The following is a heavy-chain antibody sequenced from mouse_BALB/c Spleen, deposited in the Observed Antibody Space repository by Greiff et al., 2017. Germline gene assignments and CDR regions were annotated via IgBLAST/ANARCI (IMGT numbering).Heavy chain of an antibody. CDR3: TVTGTPAWFAY. J-gene: IGHJ3*01. CDR2: IYPGNSDT. V-gene: IGHV1-5*01. D-gene: IGHD4-1*01. Sequence: VQLQQSGTVLARPGASVKMSWKASGYTFTSYWMHWVKQRPGQGLEWIGAIYPGNSDTSYNQKFKGKAKLTAVTSTITAYMELSSLTNDDSAGYSCTVTGTPAWFAYWGQGTLVTVSA. CDR1: GYTFTSYW.